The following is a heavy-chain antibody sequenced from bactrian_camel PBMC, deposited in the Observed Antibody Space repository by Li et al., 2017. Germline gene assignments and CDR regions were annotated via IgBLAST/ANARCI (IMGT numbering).Heavy chain of an antibody. Sequence: HVQLVESGGGLVQPGGSLRLSCAASGFTFSNYYMSWVRQAPGKGLEWVSSIRPDGGNTYYADSVRGRFTISRDDAKNTLYLQLNDLNSDDTAMYYCAALRTRGYGGSGYHYWGQGTQVTVS. J-gene: IGHJ4*01. CDR1: GFTFSNYY. CDR3: AALRTRGYGGSGYHY. D-gene: IGHD6*01. CDR2: IRPDGGNT. V-gene: IGHV3-2*01.